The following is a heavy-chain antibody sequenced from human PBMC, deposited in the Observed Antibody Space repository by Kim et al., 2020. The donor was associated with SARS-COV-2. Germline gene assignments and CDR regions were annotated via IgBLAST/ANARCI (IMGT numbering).Heavy chain of an antibody. J-gene: IGHJ4*02. CDR1: GFTFGSYG. D-gene: IGHD1-26*01. CDR2: ISYDGINK. CDR3: AKGPNIVGGLNPLDY. V-gene: IGHV3-30*18. Sequence: GGSLRLSCAASGFTFGSYGMHWVRQAPGKGPQWVTFISYDGINKHYADSVKGRFTISRDNSKNTLYLQMNRLRADDTAVYYCAKGPNIVGGLNPLDYWGQGTLVTVSS.